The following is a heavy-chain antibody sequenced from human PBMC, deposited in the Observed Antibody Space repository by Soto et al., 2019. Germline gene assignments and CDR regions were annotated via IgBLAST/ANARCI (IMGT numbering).Heavy chain of an antibody. J-gene: IGHJ5*02. CDR3: AHSMFIAAAGTGGWFDP. Sequence: QITLKESGPTLVKPTQTLTLTCTFSGFSLSTSGVGVGWIRQPPGKALEWLALIYWDDDKRYSPSLKSRLTITKETSKNQVVLTMTNIDPVDTATYYCAHSMFIAAAGTGGWFDPWGQGTLVTVSS. CDR1: GFSLSTSGVG. CDR2: IYWDDDK. D-gene: IGHD6-13*01. V-gene: IGHV2-5*02.